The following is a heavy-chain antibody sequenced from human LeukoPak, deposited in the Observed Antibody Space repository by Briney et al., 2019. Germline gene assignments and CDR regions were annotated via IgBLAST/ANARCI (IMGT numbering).Heavy chain of an antibody. CDR2: INPSGGNT. V-gene: IGHV1-46*01. CDR3: AKCRLSSSGSADC. J-gene: IGHJ4*02. CDR1: GYTFTSYY. D-gene: IGHD6-19*01. Sequence: ASVKVSCKASGYTFTSYYMHWVRQAPGLGLEWMGKINPSGGNTAYAQKFQGRVTMTRDTSTSTVYMELTSLRSDDTAVYYCAKCRLSSSGSADCWGQGTLVTVSS.